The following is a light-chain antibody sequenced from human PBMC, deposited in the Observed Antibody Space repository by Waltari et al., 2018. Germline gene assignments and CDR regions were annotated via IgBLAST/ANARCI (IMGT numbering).Light chain of an antibody. J-gene: IGKJ1*01. CDR3: QQYNSYSWT. V-gene: IGKV1-5*03. CDR2: KAS. CDR1: QSISSW. Sequence: DIQMTLSPSTLSASVGDRVTITCRASQSISSWLAWYQQKPGKAPKLLIYKASSLESGVPSRFSGSGSGTEFTLTISSLQPDDFATYYCQQYNSYSWTFGQGTKAEIK.